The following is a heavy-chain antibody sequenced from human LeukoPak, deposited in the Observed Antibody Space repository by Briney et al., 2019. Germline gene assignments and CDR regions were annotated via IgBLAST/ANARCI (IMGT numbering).Heavy chain of an antibody. CDR1: GGSIDSYY. CDR2: IYTSGST. CDR3: ARLVPERFFQLNPEGYYDY. D-gene: IGHD3-3*01. Sequence: PSETLSLTCTVSGGSIDSYYWSWIRQPADKGLEYIGRIYTSGSTNDNPSFKSRVTMSVDTSKNQFSLKLTSVTAADTAVYYCARLVPERFFQLNPEGYYDYWGQGTLVTVSS. J-gene: IGHJ4*02. V-gene: IGHV4-4*07.